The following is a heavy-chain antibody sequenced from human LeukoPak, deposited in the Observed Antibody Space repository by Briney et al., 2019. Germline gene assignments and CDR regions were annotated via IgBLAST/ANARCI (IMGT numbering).Heavy chain of an antibody. V-gene: IGHV4-39*01. J-gene: IGHJ4*02. CDR3: ARHPEAVAGIGFDY. Sequence: PSETLSLTCTVSGGSISSSSYYWGWIRQPPGKGLEWIGSIYYSGSTYYNPSLKSRVTISVDTSKNQFSLKLSSVTAADTAVYYCARHPEAVAGIGFDYWGQGTLVTVSS. CDR1: GGSISSSSYY. D-gene: IGHD6-19*01. CDR2: IYYSGST.